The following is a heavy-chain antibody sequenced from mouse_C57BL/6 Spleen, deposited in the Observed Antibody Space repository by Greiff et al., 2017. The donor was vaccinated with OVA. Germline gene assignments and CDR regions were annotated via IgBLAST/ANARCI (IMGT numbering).Heavy chain of an antibody. CDR2: IYPGDGDT. D-gene: IGHD4-1*01. CDR1: GYAFSSSW. V-gene: IGHV1-82*01. J-gene: IGHJ2*01. Sequence: VKLMESGPELVKPGASVKISCKASGYAFSSSWMNWVKQRPGKGLKWIGRIYPGDGDTNYNGKFKGKATLTADKSSSTAYMQLSSLTSEDSAVYFCATNWSDYWGQGTTLTVSS. CDR3: ATNWSDY.